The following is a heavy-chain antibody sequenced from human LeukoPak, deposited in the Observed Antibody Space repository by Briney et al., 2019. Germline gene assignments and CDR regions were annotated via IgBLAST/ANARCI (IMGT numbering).Heavy chain of an antibody. CDR2: IWYGGSNK. D-gene: IGHD1-26*01. V-gene: IGHV3-30*02. CDR3: AKEGAPHDAFDI. CDR1: GFTFSSYG. Sequence: PGGSLRLSCAASGFTFSSYGMHWVRQAPGKGLEWVAVIWYGGSNKYYADSVKGRFTISRDNSKNTLYLQMNSLRAEDTAVYYCAKEGAPHDAFDIWGQGTMVTVSS. J-gene: IGHJ3*02.